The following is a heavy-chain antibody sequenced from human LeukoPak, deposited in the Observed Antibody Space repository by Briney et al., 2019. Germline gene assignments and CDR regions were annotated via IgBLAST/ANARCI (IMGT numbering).Heavy chain of an antibody. CDR2: ISNSGSYI. J-gene: IGHJ3*02. V-gene: IGHV3-21*01. Sequence: GGSLRLSCAVSGFTFSNYSMNWVRQAPGKGLEWVSSISNSGSYIYYADSVKGRFTISRDNAKNSLNLQMNSLRAEDTAVYYCARRYCSSTNCFAFDIWGQGTMVTVSS. CDR3: ARRYCSSTNCFAFDI. D-gene: IGHD2-2*01. CDR1: GFTFSNYS.